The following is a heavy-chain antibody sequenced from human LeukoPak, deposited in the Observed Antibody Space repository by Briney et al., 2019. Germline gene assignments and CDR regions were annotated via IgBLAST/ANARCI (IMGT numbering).Heavy chain of an antibody. CDR1: GYIFTNHW. CDR3: ARHVVPYSSGLTGFDY. CDR2: IYPGDSDT. V-gene: IGHV5-51*01. J-gene: IGHJ4*02. Sequence: GESLKISCKASGYIFTNHWIGWVRQMPGKGLEWMGVIYPGDSDTRYSPSFQGQVTISADKSITTAYLQWSSLKASDTAMYYCARHVVPYSSGLTGFDYWGQGTLVTVSS. D-gene: IGHD6-19*01.